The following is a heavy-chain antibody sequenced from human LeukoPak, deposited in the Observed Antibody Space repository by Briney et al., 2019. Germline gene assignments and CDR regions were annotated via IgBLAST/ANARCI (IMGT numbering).Heavy chain of an antibody. CDR1: GFTFSSYA. J-gene: IGHJ6*02. D-gene: IGHD6-19*01. Sequence: GGSLRLSCAASGFTFSSYAMSWVRQAPGKGLEWVSALTGSGGSAYYADSVQGRFTISRDNSKNTLYLQMNSLRAEDTAVYYCARGTPSSSGWLYYGMDAWGQGTTATVSS. CDR2: LTGSGGSA. V-gene: IGHV3-23*01. CDR3: ARGTPSSSGWLYYGMDA.